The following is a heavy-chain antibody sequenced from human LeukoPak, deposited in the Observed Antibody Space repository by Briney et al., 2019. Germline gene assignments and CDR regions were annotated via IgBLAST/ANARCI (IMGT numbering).Heavy chain of an antibody. CDR3: ARDRGFGQADV. J-gene: IGHJ6*04. Sequence: GGSLRLSCAASGFTFSGYWMSWLRQAPGKGLEWVANIKQDGGEKYYVDSVKGRFTISRDNAKNSLYLQMNSLRAEGTAVYYCARDRGFGQADVWGKGTTVTVSS. D-gene: IGHD3-10*01. CDR2: IKQDGGEK. V-gene: IGHV3-7*01. CDR1: GFTFSGYW.